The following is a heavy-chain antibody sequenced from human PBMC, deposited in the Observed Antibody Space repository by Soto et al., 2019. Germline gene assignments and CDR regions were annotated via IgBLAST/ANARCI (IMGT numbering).Heavy chain of an antibody. CDR1: QFTFSSFA. D-gene: IGHD3-10*01. J-gene: IGHJ4*02. Sequence: DVKLLESGGGLVQPGGSLRLSCAAPQFTFSSFAMTWVRQAPGKGLEWVSFISETGDSLSYAESVKGRFTISRDNSKNTLYLQMSSLRPEDTAVYYCVKGGWLDYWGQGTLVTVSS. CDR2: ISETGDSL. CDR3: VKGGWLDY. V-gene: IGHV3-23*01.